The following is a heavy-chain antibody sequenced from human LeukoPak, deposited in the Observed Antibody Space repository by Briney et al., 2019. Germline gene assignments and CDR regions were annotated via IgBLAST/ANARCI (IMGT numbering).Heavy chain of an antibody. Sequence: SETLSLTCAVYGGSFSGYYWSWIRQPPGKGLEWIGEINHSGSTNYNPSLKSRVTISVDTSKNQFSLKLSSVTAADTAVYYCARGRQWLVRNYFDYWGQGTLVTVPS. J-gene: IGHJ4*02. D-gene: IGHD6-19*01. CDR1: GGSFSGYY. V-gene: IGHV4-34*01. CDR3: ARGRQWLVRNYFDY. CDR2: INHSGST.